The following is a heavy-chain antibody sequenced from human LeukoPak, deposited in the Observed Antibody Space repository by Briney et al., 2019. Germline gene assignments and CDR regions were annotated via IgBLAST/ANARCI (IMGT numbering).Heavy chain of an antibody. D-gene: IGHD1-1*01. CDR1: GGSSSSSRYY. J-gene: IGHJ4*02. CDR2: IYYSGST. V-gene: IGHV4-39*01. CDR3: ARAAYDVRLDY. Sequence: PSETLSLTCTVSGGSSSSSRYYWGWIRQPPGKGLEWIGSIYYSGSTYYNPSLKSRVTISVDTSKNQFSLKLSSVTAADTAVYYCARAAYDVRLDYWGQGILVTVSS.